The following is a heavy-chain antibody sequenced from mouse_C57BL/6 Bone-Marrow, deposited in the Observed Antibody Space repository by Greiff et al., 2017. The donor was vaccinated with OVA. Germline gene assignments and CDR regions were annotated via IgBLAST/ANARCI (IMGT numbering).Heavy chain of an antibody. CDR1: GFTFSSYA. Sequence: EVKLVESGGGLVKPGGSLKLSCAASGFTFSSYAMSWVRQTPEKRLEWVATISDGGSYTYYPDNVKGRFTISRDNAKNNLYLQMSHLKSEDTAMYYCARKNRAYWGQGTLVTVSA. CDR3: ARKNRAY. CDR2: ISDGGSYT. D-gene: IGHD5-2*01. J-gene: IGHJ3*01. V-gene: IGHV5-4*03.